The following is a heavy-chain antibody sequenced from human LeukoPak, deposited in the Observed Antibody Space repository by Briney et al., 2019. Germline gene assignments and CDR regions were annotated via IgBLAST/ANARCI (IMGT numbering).Heavy chain of an antibody. CDR2: IYSVGRT. J-gene: IGHJ4*02. CDR3: ARGSLSDCSGGRCYSFFDS. D-gene: IGHD2-15*01. Sequence: GGSLRLSCAASGFTVSSNYMSWVRQAPGKGLEWVSVIYSVGRTYYADSVKGRFTISRDSSKNTLYLQMNSLRAEDTAVYFCARGSLSDCSGGRCYSFFDSWGQGTLVTVSS. CDR1: GFTVSSNY. V-gene: IGHV3-53*01.